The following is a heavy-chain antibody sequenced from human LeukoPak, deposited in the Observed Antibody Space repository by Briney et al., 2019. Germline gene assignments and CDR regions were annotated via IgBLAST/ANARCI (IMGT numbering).Heavy chain of an antibody. J-gene: IGHJ6*03. D-gene: IGHD3-3*01. V-gene: IGHV1-69*05. CDR2: SIPIFGTA. CDR1: GGTFSSYA. Sequence: SVTVSCKASGGTFSSYAISWVRQARGQGLEWMGGSIPIFGTANYAQKFQGRVTITTDESTSTAYMELSSLRSEDTAVYYCARGVVTGGYYYYLDVWGKGTTVTVSS. CDR3: ARGVVTGGYYYYLDV.